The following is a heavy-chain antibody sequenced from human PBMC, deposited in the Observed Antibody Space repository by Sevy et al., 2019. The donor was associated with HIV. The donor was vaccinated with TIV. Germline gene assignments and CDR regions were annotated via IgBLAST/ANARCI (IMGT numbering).Heavy chain of an antibody. Sequence: GESLKISCAASVFTFNIYSMSWVRQTPGKGLEWVATLSFGCGKINHADSVKGRFTMSRDDSKNAVYLQMNNLRVEDTAIYYCAREGCTKPHDYWGQGTLVTVSS. CDR2: LSFGCGKI. CDR1: VFTFNIYS. V-gene: IGHV3-23*01. J-gene: IGHJ4*02. CDR3: AREGCTKPHDY. D-gene: IGHD2-8*01.